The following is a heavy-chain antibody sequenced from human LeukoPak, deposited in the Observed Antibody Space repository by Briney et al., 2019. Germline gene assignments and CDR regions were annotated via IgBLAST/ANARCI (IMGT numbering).Heavy chain of an antibody. J-gene: IGHJ3*02. V-gene: IGHV3-73*01. CDR1: GFTFSGSA. CDR3: TRVLDQRWYYYDSSGLDACDI. CDR2: IRSKANSYAT. Sequence: GGSLRLSCAASGFTFSGSAMHWVRQASGKGLEWVGRIRSKANSYATAYAASVKGRFTISRDDSKNTAYLQMNSLKTEDTAVYYCTRVLDQRWYYYDSSGLDACDIWGQGTMVTVSS. D-gene: IGHD3-22*01.